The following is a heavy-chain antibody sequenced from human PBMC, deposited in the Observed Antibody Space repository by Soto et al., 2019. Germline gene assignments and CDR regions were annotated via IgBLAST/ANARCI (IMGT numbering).Heavy chain of an antibody. CDR1: GYSFTSYW. V-gene: IGHV5-51*01. D-gene: IGHD3-9*01. CDR3: ARPLVTRHYYYGMDV. CDR2: IYPGDSDT. Sequence: GESLKISCKGSGYSFTSYWIGWVRQMPGKGLEWMGIIYPGDSDTRYSPYFQGQVTISADKSISTAYLQWSSLKASDTAMYYCARPLVTRHYYYGMDVWGQGTTVTVSS. J-gene: IGHJ6*02.